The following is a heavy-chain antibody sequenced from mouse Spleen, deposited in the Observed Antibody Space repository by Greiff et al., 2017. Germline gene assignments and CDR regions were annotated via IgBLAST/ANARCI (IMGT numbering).Heavy chain of an antibody. CDR3: ARAGVHYFDY. CDR1: GYAFSSSW. CDR2: IYPGDGDT. V-gene: IGHV1-82*01. Sequence: QVQLQQSGPELVKPGASVKISCKASGYAFSSSWMNWVKQRPGKGLEWIGRIYPGDGDTNYNGKFKGKATLTADKSSSTAYMQLSSLTSEDSAVYFCARAGVHYFDYWGQGTTLTVSS. J-gene: IGHJ2*01.